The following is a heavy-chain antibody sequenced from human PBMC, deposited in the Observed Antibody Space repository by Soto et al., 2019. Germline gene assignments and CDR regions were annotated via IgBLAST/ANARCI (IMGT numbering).Heavy chain of an antibody. CDR2: IYYSGST. CDR1: GGSISSGGYY. J-gene: IGHJ6*02. Sequence: PSETLSLTCTVSGGSISSGGYYWSWIRQHPGKGLEWIGYIYYSGSTYYNPSLKSRVTISVDTSKNQFSLKLSSVTAADTAVYYCARVGEDYYYYGMDVWGQGTKVTVSS. CDR3: ARVGEDYYYYGMDV. V-gene: IGHV4-31*03. D-gene: IGHD1-26*01.